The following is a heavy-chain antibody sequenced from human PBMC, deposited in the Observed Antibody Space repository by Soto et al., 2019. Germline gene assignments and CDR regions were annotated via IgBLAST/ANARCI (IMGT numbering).Heavy chain of an antibody. D-gene: IGHD2-15*01. CDR2: IYHSGST. J-gene: IGHJ1*01. Sequence: PSETLSLTCAVSGGSISSGGYSWSWIRQPPGKGLEWIGYIYHSGSTYYNPSLKSRVTISVDRSKNQFSLKLSSVTAADTAVYYCARGSPIVVVVAATQAFQHWGQGTLVTVSS. V-gene: IGHV4-30-2*01. CDR3: ARGSPIVVVVAATQAFQH. CDR1: GGSISSGGYS.